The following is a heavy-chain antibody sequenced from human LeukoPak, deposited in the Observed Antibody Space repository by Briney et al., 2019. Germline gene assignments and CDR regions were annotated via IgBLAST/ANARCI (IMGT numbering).Heavy chain of an antibody. CDR3: AKARGSGTYYRGVDY. CDR2: ISGRGGST. J-gene: IGHJ4*02. D-gene: IGHD3-10*01. Sequence: PGGSLRLSCAASGFTFSSNAMSWVRQAPGKGLEWVSGISGRGGSTDYADSVKGRFTISRDNSKNTLYLQMDSLTADDTAVYYCAKARGSGTYYRGVDYWGQGTLVTVSS. V-gene: IGHV3-23*01. CDR1: GFTFSSNA.